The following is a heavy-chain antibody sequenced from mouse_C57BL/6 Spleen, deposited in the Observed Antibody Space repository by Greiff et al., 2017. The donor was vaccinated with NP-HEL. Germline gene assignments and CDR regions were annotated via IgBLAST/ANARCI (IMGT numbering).Heavy chain of an antibody. CDR1: GYTFTSYW. V-gene: IGHV1-64*01. CDR3: ARSPFLQLGYYAMDY. J-gene: IGHJ4*01. D-gene: IGHD4-1*02. CDR2: IHPNSGST. Sequence: QVQLQQPGAELVKPGASVKLSCKASGYTFTSYWMHWVKQRPGQGLEWIGMIHPNSGSTNYNEKFKSKATLTVDKSSSTAYMQLSSLTSEDSAVYYCARSPFLQLGYYAMDYWGQGTSVTVSS.